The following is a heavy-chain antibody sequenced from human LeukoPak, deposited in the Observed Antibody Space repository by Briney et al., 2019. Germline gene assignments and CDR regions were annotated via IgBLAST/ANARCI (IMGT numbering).Heavy chain of an antibody. V-gene: IGHV4-59*08. J-gene: IGHJ4*02. CDR3: ARHVFHSSSSYYEFFDY. CDR2: VSYSGRT. CDR1: GASISNYY. Sequence: SETLSLTCTVSGASISNYYWSWIRQPPGKGLECIGYVSYSGRTNHNPSLESRVTISADTSKNQFSLKLSSVTAADTAVYYCARHVFHSSSSYYEFFDYWGQGTLVTVSS. D-gene: IGHD3-22*01.